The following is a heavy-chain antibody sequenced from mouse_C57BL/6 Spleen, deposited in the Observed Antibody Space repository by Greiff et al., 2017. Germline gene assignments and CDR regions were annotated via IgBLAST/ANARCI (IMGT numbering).Heavy chain of an antibody. D-gene: IGHD2-4*01. V-gene: IGHV5-6*02. CDR2: ISSGGSYT. CDR1: GFTFSSYG. J-gene: IGHJ2*01. Sequence: EVKLVESGGDLVKPGGSLKLSCAASGFTFSSYGMSWVRQTPDKRLEWVATISSGGSYTYYPDSVKGRFTISRDNAKNTLHLQMSSLKSEDTAMYYCARRDYDPYYFDYWGQGTTLTVSS. CDR3: ARRDYDPYYFDY.